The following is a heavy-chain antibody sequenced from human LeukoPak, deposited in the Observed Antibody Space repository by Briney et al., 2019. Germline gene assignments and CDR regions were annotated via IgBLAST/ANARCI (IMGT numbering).Heavy chain of an antibody. CDR2: IYTRGST. Sequence: SQTLSLTCSVSGGSITSGSYYWTWIRQPAGKGLEWLARIYTRGSTNYNPSLKSRLTISVDTSKNQFSLKLSSVTAADTAVYYCARHGSGWYLRDWAQGTLVTVSS. D-gene: IGHD6-19*01. CDR3: ARHGSGWYLRD. CDR1: GGSITSGSYY. J-gene: IGHJ4*02. V-gene: IGHV4-61*02.